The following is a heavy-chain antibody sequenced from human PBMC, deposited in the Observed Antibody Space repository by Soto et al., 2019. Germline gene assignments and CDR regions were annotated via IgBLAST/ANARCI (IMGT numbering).Heavy chain of an antibody. D-gene: IGHD3-10*01. CDR1: GLTVGDNY. J-gene: IGHJ6*02. V-gene: IGHV3-53*01. CDR3: VRPLSSGRNYGKDV. Sequence: PGGSLRLSCAASGLTVGDNYMSWVRQAPGMGLEWVSAIYYNGTTYYADSAKGRFTISRDTSKNTLSLQMDSLRVEDTAVYYCVRPLSSGRNYGKDVWGQGTTVTVSS. CDR2: IYYNGTT.